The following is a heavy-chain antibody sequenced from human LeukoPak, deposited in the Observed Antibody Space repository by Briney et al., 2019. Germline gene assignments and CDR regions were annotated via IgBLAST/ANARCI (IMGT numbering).Heavy chain of an antibody. Sequence: GGSLRLSCAASGFTFSSYSMNWVRQAPGKGLEWVSSISSSSSYIYYADSVKGRFTISRDNAKNSLYLQMNSLRAEDTAVYYCARGAGTSRNYMDVWGKGTTVTVSS. CDR2: ISSSSSYI. D-gene: IGHD1-1*01. CDR1: GFTFSSYS. CDR3: ARGAGTSRNYMDV. J-gene: IGHJ6*03. V-gene: IGHV3-21*01.